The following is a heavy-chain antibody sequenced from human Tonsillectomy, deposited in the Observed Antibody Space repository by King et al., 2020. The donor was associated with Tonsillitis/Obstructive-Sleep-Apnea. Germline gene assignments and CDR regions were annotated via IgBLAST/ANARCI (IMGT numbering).Heavy chain of an antibody. Sequence: VQLVESGGGLVQPGGSLRLSCAASGFTFSSCAMTWVRQAPGKGLEWVSSIGGSRGGTYYADSVKGRFTISRDDSKNTLHLQMDSLRVEDTAVYYCAKDHDGKLLVYYYYNLDVWGHGTTVTVSS. J-gene: IGHJ6*03. D-gene: IGHD1-26*01. CDR2: IGGSRGGT. CDR3: AKDHDGKLLVYYYYNLDV. V-gene: IGHV3-23*04. CDR1: GFTFSSCA.